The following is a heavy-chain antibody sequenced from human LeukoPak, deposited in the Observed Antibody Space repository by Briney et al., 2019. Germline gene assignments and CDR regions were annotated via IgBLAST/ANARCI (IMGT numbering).Heavy chain of an antibody. CDR1: GGSISSISYY. Sequence: KPSETLSLTCTVSGGSISSISYYWGWIRQPPGKGLEWIGSIYNIGSTYYNPSLKSRATISVDTSKNQFSLKLYSLTAADTAVYYCARAKYSRGAFDIWGQGTMVTLSS. CDR2: IYNIGST. D-gene: IGHD5-18*01. J-gene: IGHJ3*02. CDR3: ARAKYSRGAFDI. V-gene: IGHV4-39*01.